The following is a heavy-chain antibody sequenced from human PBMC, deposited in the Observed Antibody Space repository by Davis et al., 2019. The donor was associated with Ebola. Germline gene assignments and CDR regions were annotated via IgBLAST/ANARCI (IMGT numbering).Heavy chain of an antibody. Sequence: GGSLRLSCAASGFTFSGSAMHWVRQASGKGLEWVGRIRSKANSYATAYAASVKGRFTISRDDSKNTAYLQMNNLKTEDTAVYYCTRLDYGMDFWGQGTTVTVSS. CDR2: IRSKANSYAT. CDR3: TRLDYGMDF. CDR1: GFTFSGSA. J-gene: IGHJ6*02. V-gene: IGHV3-73*01.